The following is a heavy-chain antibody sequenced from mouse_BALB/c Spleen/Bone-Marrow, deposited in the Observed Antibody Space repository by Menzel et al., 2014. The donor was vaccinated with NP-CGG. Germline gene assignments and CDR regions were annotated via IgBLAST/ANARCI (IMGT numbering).Heavy chain of an antibody. CDR3: ARPGYYGYQGV. Sequence: DVKLQESGGGLVQPGGSLKLSCAASGFDFSRYWMTWVRQAPGKGLEWIGEINPDSSAINYTPSLKDKFIISRDNAKNTLYLQMSKVRSEDTALYYCARPGYYGYQGVWGAGTTVTVSS. CDR1: GFDFSRYW. J-gene: IGHJ1*01. D-gene: IGHD1-2*01. CDR2: INPDSSAI. V-gene: IGHV4-1*02.